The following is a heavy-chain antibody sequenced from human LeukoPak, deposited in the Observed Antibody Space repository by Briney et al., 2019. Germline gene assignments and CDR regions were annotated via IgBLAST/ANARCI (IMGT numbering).Heavy chain of an antibody. J-gene: IGHJ5*02. CDR1: GYTFISHD. D-gene: IGHD5-12*01. Sequence: ASVKVSCKASGYTFISHDINWVRQATGQGLEWMGWINPNSGNTGYAQKFQGRVTFTRNTSISTAYTELSSLRSEDTAVYYCARAGRFDSGHAWFDPWGQGTLVTVS. V-gene: IGHV1-8*03. CDR3: ARAGRFDSGHAWFDP. CDR2: INPNSGNT.